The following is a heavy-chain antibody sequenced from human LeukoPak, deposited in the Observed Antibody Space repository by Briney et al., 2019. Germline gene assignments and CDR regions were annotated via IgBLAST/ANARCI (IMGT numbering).Heavy chain of an antibody. CDR1: GGSISSYY. CDR3: AGEPQPGYCSGGSCPFNWFDP. J-gene: IGHJ5*02. CDR2: IYTSGST. V-gene: IGHV4-4*07. D-gene: IGHD2-15*01. Sequence: SETLSLTCTVSGGSISSYYWSWIRQPAGKGLEWIGRIYTSGSTNYNPSLKSRVTMSVDTSKNQFSLKLSSVTAADTAVYYCAGEPQPGYCSGGSCPFNWFDPWGQGTLVTVPS.